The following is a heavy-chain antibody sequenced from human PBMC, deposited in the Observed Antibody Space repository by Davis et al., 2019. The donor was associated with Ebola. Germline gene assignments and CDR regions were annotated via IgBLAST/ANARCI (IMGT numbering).Heavy chain of an antibody. V-gene: IGHV4-61*01. J-gene: IGHJ4*02. CDR2: IYYSGST. CDR1: GTSLSSTHYY. Sequence: SETLSLTCTVSGTSLSSTHYYWGWIRQPPGKGLEWIGNIYYSGSTNYNPSLKSRLTMSIDPSKKQFYLKLSSVTAADTAVYYCARDRDSSGRYFDYWGQGALVTVSS. D-gene: IGHD3-22*01. CDR3: ARDRDSSGRYFDY.